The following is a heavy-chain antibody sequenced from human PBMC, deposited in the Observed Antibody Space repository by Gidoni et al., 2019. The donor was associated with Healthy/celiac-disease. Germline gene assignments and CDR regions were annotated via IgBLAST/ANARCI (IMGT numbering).Heavy chain of an antibody. J-gene: IGHJ4*02. CDR3: AKDFRPQGTTVTYFDY. V-gene: IGHV3-23*01. CDR2: ISGSGGST. CDR1: GFTFSSYA. D-gene: IGHD4-17*01. Sequence: EVQLLESGGGLVQPGGSLRLSCAASGFTFSSYAMSWVRQAPGKGLEWVSAISGSGGSTYYADSVKGRFTISRDNSKNTLYLQMNSLRAEDTAVYYCAKDFRPQGTTVTYFDYWGQGTLVTVSS.